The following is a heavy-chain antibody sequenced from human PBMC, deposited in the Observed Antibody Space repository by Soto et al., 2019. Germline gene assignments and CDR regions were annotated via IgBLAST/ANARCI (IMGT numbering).Heavy chain of an antibody. CDR3: AGRIAVAGNYRYFDL. V-gene: IGHV4-34*02. CDR2: ISHGGST. J-gene: IGHJ2*01. CDR1: GGSFSGYY. Sequence: QVQLQQWGAGLLKPSETLSLTCAVYGGSFSGYYWSWIRQPPGQGLEWIGEISHGGSTNYNPSLNSRVTISVDSSKSQLSLRLSSVTAADTAVYFCAGRIAVAGNYRYFDLWGRGTLVTVSS. D-gene: IGHD6-19*01.